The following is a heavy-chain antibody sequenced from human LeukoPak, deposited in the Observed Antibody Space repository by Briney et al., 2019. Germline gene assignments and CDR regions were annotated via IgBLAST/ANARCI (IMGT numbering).Heavy chain of an antibody. CDR2: VNHSGST. J-gene: IGHJ6*02. Sequence: KPSGTLSLTCAVSGGSISSGNWWSWVRQPPGKGLEWIGKVNHSGSTNYNPSLKSRVTISVDKSKIQFSLKLSSVTAADTAVYYCARDGRWFGEPSRPGYYYGMDVWGQGTTVTVSS. CDR3: ARDGRWFGEPSRPGYYYGMDV. D-gene: IGHD3-10*01. CDR1: GGSISSGNW. V-gene: IGHV4-4*02.